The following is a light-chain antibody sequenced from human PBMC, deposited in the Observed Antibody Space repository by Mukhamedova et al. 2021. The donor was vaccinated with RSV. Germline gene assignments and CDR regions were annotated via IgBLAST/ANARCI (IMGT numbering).Light chain of an antibody. CDR2: KAS. V-gene: IGKV1-5*03. J-gene: IGKJ1*01. CDR3: QQYNSYWT. Sequence: WYQRRVHGKAPKVLIYKASSLESGVPSRFSGSGSGTEFTLTISSLQPDDVATYYCQQYNSYWTFGQGTKVEIK.